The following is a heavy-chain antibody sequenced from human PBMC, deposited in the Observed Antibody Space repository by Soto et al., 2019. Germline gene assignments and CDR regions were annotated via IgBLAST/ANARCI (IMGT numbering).Heavy chain of an antibody. CDR1: GFTFSYYG. CDR2: IWYDGSNK. J-gene: IGHJ4*02. V-gene: IGHV3-33*01. CDR3: ARDGPAGYYLSY. D-gene: IGHD3-3*01. Sequence: VGSLRLSCAASGFTFSYYGMHWVRQTPGKGLEWVAVIWYDGSNKYYVDSVKGRFTVSRDNSKNTLYLQMNSLRAEDTAVYFCARDGPAGYYLSYWGQGTLVTVSS.